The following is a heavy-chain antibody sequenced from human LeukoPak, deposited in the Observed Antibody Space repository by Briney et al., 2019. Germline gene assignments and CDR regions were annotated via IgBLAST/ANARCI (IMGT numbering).Heavy chain of an antibody. CDR2: IYYSGST. CDR1: GGSISGSSYY. V-gene: IGHV4-39*01. D-gene: IGHD2-2*01. J-gene: IGHJ4*02. Sequence: SETLSLTCTVSGGSISGSSYYWGWIRQPPGRGLEWIGSIYYSGSTYYKPSLKSRVTISVDTSKNQFSLKLSSVAAADTAVYYCARPPGFSTSFWDWDQGTLVTVSS. CDR3: ARPPGFSTSFWD.